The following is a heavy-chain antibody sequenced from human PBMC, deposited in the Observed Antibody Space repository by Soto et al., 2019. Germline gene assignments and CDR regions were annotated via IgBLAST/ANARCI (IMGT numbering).Heavy chain of an antibody. CDR1: CGSISTTSW. CDR3: ARSDSPLPNYSYYGLED. CDR2: IYHTGSA. J-gene: IGHJ6*02. Sequence: PSETLSLTCTVSCGSISTTSWWSWIRQPPGKGLEWIGDIYHTGSASYNPSLRGRLTISIDKSGNKFSLNLNSVTAADTAVYYCARSDSPLPNYSYYGLEDWGQGTTVTVS. D-gene: IGHD5-18*01. V-gene: IGHV4-4*02.